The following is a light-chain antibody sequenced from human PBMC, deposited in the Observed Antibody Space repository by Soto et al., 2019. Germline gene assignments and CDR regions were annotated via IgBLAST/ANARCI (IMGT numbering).Light chain of an antibody. CDR2: DNY. V-gene: IGLV1-51*01. Sequence: QSVLTQPPSVSAAPGQKVTISCSGSSSNIGDNFVSWYQHLPGTAPKLLIYDNYKRPPGIPDRFSGSKAGTSATLGITGLQTGDEADYYCGTWDSSLNGYVVFGGGTKLTVL. CDR3: GTWDSSLNGYVV. J-gene: IGLJ2*01. CDR1: SSNIGDNF.